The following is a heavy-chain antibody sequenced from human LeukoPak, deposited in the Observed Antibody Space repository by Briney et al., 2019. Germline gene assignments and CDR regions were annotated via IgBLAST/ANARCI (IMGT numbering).Heavy chain of an antibody. V-gene: IGHV1-18*01. Sequence: GASVKVSCKASGYTSTSYGISWVRQAPGQGLEWMGWISAYNGNTNYAQKLQGRVTMTTDTSTSTAYMELRSLRSDDTAVYYCAREHYDILTGYFLGDYYYYMDVWGKGTTVTVSS. CDR2: ISAYNGNT. CDR1: GYTSTSYG. J-gene: IGHJ6*03. CDR3: AREHYDILTGYFLGDYYYYMDV. D-gene: IGHD3-9*01.